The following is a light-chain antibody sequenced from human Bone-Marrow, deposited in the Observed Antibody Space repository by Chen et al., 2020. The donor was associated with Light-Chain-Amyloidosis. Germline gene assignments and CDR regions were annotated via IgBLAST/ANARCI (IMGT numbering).Light chain of an antibody. J-gene: IGLJ2*01. CDR2: RDT. V-gene: IGLV3-25*03. CDR3: QSADSSGTYEVI. Sequence: SYELTQPPSVSVSPGQTARITCSGDDLPTKYAHWYQQKPGQAPVLVIHRDTERPSGLSERFSGSSSGTTATLTISGVQAEDEADYHCQSADSSGTYEVIFGGGTKLTVL. CDR1: DLPTKY.